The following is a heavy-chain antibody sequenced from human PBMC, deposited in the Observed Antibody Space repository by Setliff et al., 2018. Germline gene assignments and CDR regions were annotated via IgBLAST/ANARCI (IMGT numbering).Heavy chain of an antibody. CDR1: GGAVSRTVYY. D-gene: IGHD1-26*01. CDR2: IRDRGNT. Sequence: SETLSLTCSVAGGAVSRTVYYWGWVRQSPGKGPEWVASIRDRGNTAYNPSLRSRLTISIDTSENQFSMKLISVTAADTAVYYCVRDLSGGQALWGQGTMVTVSS. V-gene: IGHV4-39*07. CDR3: VRDLSGGQAL. J-gene: IGHJ3*01.